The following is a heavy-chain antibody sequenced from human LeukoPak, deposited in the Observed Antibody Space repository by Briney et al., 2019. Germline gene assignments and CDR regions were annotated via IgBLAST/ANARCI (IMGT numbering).Heavy chain of an antibody. V-gene: IGHV1-18*01. CDR3: TSGYKCGDYLGDFDY. CDR1: AHTFTIYP. CDR2: ITTYNGNT. J-gene: IGHJ4*02. D-gene: IGHD4-17*01. Sequence: GASVKVSCNACAHTFTIYPISWVPQSPGQGLEWMGWITTYNGNTNYAQKLQGRVTMTTDTSTSTAYMDLRGLRSEDTAVAYCTSGYKCGDYLGDFDYLAQGTLVTVSS.